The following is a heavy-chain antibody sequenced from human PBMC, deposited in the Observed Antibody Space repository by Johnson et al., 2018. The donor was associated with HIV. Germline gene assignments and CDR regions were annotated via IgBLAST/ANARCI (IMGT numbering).Heavy chain of an antibody. J-gene: IGHJ3*02. V-gene: IGHV3-9*01. CDR1: GFTFDDYA. D-gene: IGHD6-19*01. CDR2: ISWNSGSI. CDR3: AVIAVAGGGAFDI. Sequence: VQLVESGGGLVQPGRSLRLSCAASGFTFDDYAMHWVRQAPGKGLEWVSGISWNSGSIGYADSVTGRFTISRDNAKNSLYLQMTSLRAEDTALYYCAVIAVAGGGAFDIWGQGTMVTVSS.